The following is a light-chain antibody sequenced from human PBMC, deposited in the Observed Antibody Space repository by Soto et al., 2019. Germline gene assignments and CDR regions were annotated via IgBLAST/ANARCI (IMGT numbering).Light chain of an antibody. CDR3: ISYTDRQSYL. CDR2: AVS. CDR1: SSDIGSYDH. Sequence: QSVLTQPASVSVSPGQSITIPCSGTSSDIGSYDHVAWYQQFPGKSPKLIIYAVSDRPSGVSDRFSGSKSGISASLTISGLQTEDEADYYCISYTDRQSYLFGTGTKVTVL. J-gene: IGLJ1*01. V-gene: IGLV2-14*03.